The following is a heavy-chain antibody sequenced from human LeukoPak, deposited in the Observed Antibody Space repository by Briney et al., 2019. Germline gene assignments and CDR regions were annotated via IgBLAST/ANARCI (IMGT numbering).Heavy chain of an antibody. J-gene: IGHJ4*02. CDR2: ISSSSSYI. D-gene: IGHD3-10*01. CDR3: ARELITMVRGILQL. V-gene: IGHV3-21*01. CDR1: EFTFSSYD. Sequence: GGSLRLSCAASEFTFSSYDMTWVRQAPRKGLEWVSSISSSSSYIYYADSVKGRFTISRDNAKNSLYLQMNSLRVEDTAVHYCARELITMVRGILQLWGQGALVTVSS.